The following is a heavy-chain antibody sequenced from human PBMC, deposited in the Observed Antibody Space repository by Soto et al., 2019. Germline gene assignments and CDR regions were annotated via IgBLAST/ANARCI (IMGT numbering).Heavy chain of an antibody. CDR3: ASGPYCTNGVCYGTPFDY. J-gene: IGHJ4*02. V-gene: IGHV3-30*03. D-gene: IGHD2-8*01. CDR2: ISYDGSNK. CDR1: GFTFSSYG. Sequence: PGGSLRLSCAASGFTFSSYGMHWVRQAPGKGLEWVAVISYDGSNKYYADSVKGRFTISRDNSKNTLYLQMNSLRAEDTAVYYCASGPYCTNGVCYGTPFDYWGQGTLVTVSS.